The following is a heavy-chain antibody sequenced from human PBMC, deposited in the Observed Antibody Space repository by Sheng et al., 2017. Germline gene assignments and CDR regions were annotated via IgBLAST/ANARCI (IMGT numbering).Heavy chain of an antibody. CDR3: AKNLGASASGAFDI. CDR2: ISGSGTNT. J-gene: IGHJ3*02. CDR1: GFTLSSYA. Sequence: EVQLVESGGGLVQPGGSLRLSCAGSGFTLSSYAMTWVRQAPGKGLEWVSTISGSGTNTYYAGSVTGRFTISRDNSKKTLFLQMNSLGAEDTAVYYCAKNLGASASGAFDIWGQGTMVTVSS. V-gene: IGHV3-23*04. D-gene: IGHD2-15*01.